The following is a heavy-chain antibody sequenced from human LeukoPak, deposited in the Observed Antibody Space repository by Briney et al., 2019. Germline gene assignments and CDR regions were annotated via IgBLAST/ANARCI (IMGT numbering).Heavy chain of an antibody. Sequence: GGSLRLSCAASGFTFSSYAMSWVRQAPGKGLEWVSSISGSGDSTYYADSVKGRFTISRDNSKNTLYLQMNSLRAEDTAVYYCARDYTVLNWFDPWGQGTLVTVSS. CDR3: ARDYTVLNWFDP. D-gene: IGHD5/OR15-5a*01. J-gene: IGHJ5*02. CDR2: ISGSGDST. CDR1: GFTFSSYA. V-gene: IGHV3-23*01.